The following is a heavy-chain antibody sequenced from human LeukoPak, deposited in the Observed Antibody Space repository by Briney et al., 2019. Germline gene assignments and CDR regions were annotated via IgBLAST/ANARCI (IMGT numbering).Heavy chain of an antibody. V-gene: IGHV4-38-2*02. D-gene: IGHD2-15*01. CDR2: IFHSGST. J-gene: IGHJ4*02. CDR1: DYSIYSGYY. Sequence: SETLSLTCTVSDYSIYSGYYWGWIRQPPGKGLEWIGNIFHSGSTYYNPSLKSRVTISVDTSRNQFSLKLTSVTAADTAVYYCASRPNYSGGLFWGPGTLVTVSS. CDR3: ASRPNYSGGLF.